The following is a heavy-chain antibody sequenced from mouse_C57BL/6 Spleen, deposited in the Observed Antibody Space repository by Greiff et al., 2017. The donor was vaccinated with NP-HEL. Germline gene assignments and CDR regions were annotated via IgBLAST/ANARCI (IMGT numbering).Heavy chain of an antibody. CDR2: IDPSDSYT. V-gene: IGHV1-69*01. CDR1: GYTFTSYW. J-gene: IGHJ4*01. CDR3: ARRGILMDY. D-gene: IGHD5-2*01. Sequence: VQLQQPGAELVMPGASVKLSCKASGYTFTSYWMHWVKQRPGQGLEWIGEIDPSDSYTNYNQKFKGKSTLTVDKSSSTAYMQLSSLTSEDSAGYDCARRGILMDYWGQGTSVTVSS.